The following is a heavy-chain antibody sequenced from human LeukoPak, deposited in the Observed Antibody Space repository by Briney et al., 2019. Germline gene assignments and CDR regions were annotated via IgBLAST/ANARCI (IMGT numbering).Heavy chain of an antibody. D-gene: IGHD6-19*01. CDR3: ASRSLGTVAFDY. J-gene: IGHJ4*02. CDR1: GGSISSSSYY. V-gene: IGHV4-39*02. Sequence: SETLSLTCTVSGGSISSSSYYWAWIRQPPGKGLEWIGSIYYNGGTYYNPSLKSRLTISVDTSKNHFSLKLTSVTAADAAVYYCASRSLGTVAFDYWGQGTLVTVSS. CDR2: IYYNGGT.